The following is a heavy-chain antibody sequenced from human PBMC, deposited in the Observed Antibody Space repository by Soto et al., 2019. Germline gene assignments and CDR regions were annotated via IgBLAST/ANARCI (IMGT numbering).Heavy chain of an antibody. CDR2: INHSGST. CDR3: ARFSGIYYYGMDV. J-gene: IGHJ6*02. V-gene: IGHV4-34*01. D-gene: IGHD3-10*01. Sequence: SETLSLTCAVYGGSFSGYYWSWIRQPPGKGLEWIGEINHSGSTNYNPSLKSRVTISVDTSQNQFSLKLSSVTAADTAVYYCARFSGIYYYGMDVWGQGTTVTVSS. CDR1: GGSFSGYY.